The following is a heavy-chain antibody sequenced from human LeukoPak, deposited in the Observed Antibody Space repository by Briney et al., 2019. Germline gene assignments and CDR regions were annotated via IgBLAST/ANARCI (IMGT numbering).Heavy chain of an antibody. CDR1: GFTFSDYY. J-gene: IGHJ6*02. Sequence: GGSLRLSCAASGFTFSDYYMSWIRQAPGKGLEWVSYISSSGSTIYYADSVKGRFTISRDNAKNSLYLQMNSLRAEDTAVYYCARGILWFGSYYYGMDVWGQGTTVTVSS. V-gene: IGHV3-11*04. CDR2: ISSSGSTI. CDR3: ARGILWFGSYYYGMDV. D-gene: IGHD3-10*01.